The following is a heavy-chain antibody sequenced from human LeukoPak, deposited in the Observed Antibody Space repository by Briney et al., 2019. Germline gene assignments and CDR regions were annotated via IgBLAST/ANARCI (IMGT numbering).Heavy chain of an antibody. V-gene: IGHV4-59*12. Sequence: PSETLSLTCTVSGGSISSYYWSWIRQPPGKGLEWIGYIYYSGSTNYNPSLKSRVTISVDRSKNQFSLKLSSVTAADTAVYYCARGRRFNGGWFDPWGQGTLVTVSS. CDR3: ARGRRFNGGWFDP. J-gene: IGHJ5*02. D-gene: IGHD2-8*01. CDR1: GGSISSYY. CDR2: IYYSGST.